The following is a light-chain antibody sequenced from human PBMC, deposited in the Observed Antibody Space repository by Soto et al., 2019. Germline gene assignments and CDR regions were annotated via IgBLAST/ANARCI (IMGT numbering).Light chain of an antibody. CDR2: AAS. CDR3: QKYSSVPV. J-gene: IGKJ3*01. Sequence: DIQMTQSPTSLSASVGDRVTITCRASQGIRNYVAWYQPIPGKAPKLLIYAASTLQSGVPSRFSGSGSGTDFTLTIIGLQPEDVATYSCQKYSSVPVFGPGTKVEIK. CDR1: QGIRNY. V-gene: IGKV1-27*01.